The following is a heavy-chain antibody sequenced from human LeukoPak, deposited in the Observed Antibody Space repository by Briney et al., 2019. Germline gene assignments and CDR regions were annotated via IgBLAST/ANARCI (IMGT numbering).Heavy chain of an antibody. J-gene: IGHJ4*02. CDR1: GYTFTSYY. CDR2: INPTSGGT. CDR3: TKAPSLVFQDSSWYIY. D-gene: IGHD6-13*01. Sequence: ASLKVSCKASGYTFTSYYMHWVRQAPGQGLEWMGWINPTSGGTNYATKFQGRVTIPRDTSISTAYMELSRLRSDDPAVYYFTKAPSLVFQDSSWYIYWGQGTLVTVSS. V-gene: IGHV1-2*02.